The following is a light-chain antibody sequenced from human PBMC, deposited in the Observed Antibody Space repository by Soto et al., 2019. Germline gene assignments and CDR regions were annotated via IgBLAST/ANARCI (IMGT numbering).Light chain of an antibody. CDR2: DSS. CDR1: QSVDKF. Sequence: EIVLTQSPGTLSLSTGERATLSCRASQSVDKFLAWYQQRPGQPPRLLIFDSSNRATGVPVRFSGSGSGTDFTLTINSLQSEDFGVYYCHQYNNWPPSTFGQGTRLEI. CDR3: HQYNNWPPST. J-gene: IGKJ5*01. V-gene: IGKV3-11*01.